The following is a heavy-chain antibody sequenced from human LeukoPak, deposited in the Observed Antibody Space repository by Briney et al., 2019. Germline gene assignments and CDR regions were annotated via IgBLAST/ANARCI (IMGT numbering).Heavy chain of an antibody. CDR1: GGAISSYY. Sequence: SETLSLTCTVSGGAISSYYWSWIRQSPGKGMEWIGYIYYSGSTNYNPSLKSRVTLSVDTSKYQFSLKLRYVTAADTAVYYCAGNGGYTYAPYYFDYWGQGTLVTVSS. CDR3: AGNGGYTYAPYYFDY. CDR2: IYYSGST. V-gene: IGHV4-59*01. J-gene: IGHJ4*02. D-gene: IGHD5-18*01.